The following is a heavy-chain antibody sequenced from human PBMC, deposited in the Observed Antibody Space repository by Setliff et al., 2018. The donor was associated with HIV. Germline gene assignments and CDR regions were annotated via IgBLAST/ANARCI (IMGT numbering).Heavy chain of an antibody. CDR1: GFTFSSYG. CDR3: AKDHGSSWYYFDY. J-gene: IGHJ4*02. CDR2: IRYDGSNK. Sequence: GGSLRLSCAASGFTFSSYGMHWVRQAPGKGLEWVAFIRYDGSNKYYADSVKGRFTISRDNSKNTLYLQMNSLRAEDTAVYYCAKDHGSSWYYFDYRGQGTLVTVSS. D-gene: IGHD6-13*01. V-gene: IGHV3-30*02.